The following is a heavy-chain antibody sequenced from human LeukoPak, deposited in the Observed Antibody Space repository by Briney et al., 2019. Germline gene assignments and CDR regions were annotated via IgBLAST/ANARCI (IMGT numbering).Heavy chain of an antibody. CDR2: IYSSGST. V-gene: IGHV4-59*01. CDR3: ARIDLRPWYFDL. J-gene: IGHJ2*01. D-gene: IGHD5/OR15-5a*01. Sequence: SETLSLTCTVSGRSIGSYYWMWMPHPPGKGLEWGGYIYSSGSTNYNPSLKSRVTISVDTSKNQFSLKLSSVTAADTAVYYCARIDLRPWYFDLWGRGTLVTVSS. CDR1: GRSIGSYY.